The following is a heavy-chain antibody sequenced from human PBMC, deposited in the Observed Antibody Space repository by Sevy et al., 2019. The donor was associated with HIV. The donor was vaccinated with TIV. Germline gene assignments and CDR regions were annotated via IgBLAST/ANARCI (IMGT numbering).Heavy chain of an antibody. V-gene: IGHV3-11*06. D-gene: IGHD4-17*01. Sequence: GGSLRLSCAASGFTFSDYYMTWIRQSPGKGLQWISYISSGSSYTNYADSVKGRFTISRDNAKNSLYLEIHTLRPEDTAVYYWARSRSNYADYYFDYWGQGTVVTVSS. CDR2: ISSGSSYT. CDR1: GFTFSDYY. J-gene: IGHJ4*02. CDR3: ARSRSNYADYYFDY.